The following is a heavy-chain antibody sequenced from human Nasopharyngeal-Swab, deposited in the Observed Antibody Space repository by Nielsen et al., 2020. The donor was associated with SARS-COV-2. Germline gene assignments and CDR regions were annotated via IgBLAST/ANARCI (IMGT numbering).Heavy chain of an antibody. Sequence: LSLTCAASGFTFDDYAMHWVRQAPGKGLEWVSGITWNSGIGYTDSVKGRFTISRDNARNSLYLQMNSLRTEDTALYYCTKGRADYSNPSFDNWGQGTLVTVSS. CDR3: TKGRADYSNPSFDN. CDR1: GFTFDDYA. V-gene: IGHV3-9*01. D-gene: IGHD4-11*01. CDR2: ITWNSGI. J-gene: IGHJ4*02.